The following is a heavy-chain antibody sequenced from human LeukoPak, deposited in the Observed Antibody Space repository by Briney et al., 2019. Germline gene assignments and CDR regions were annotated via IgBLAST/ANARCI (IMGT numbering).Heavy chain of an antibody. Sequence: GESLRLSCAASGFTFSSYAMHWVRQAPGKGLEWVAVISYDGSNKYYADSVKGRFTISRDNSKNTLYLQMNSLRSEDTAVYYCARDGGFYYGSGFLDYWGQGTLVTVSS. CDR1: GFTFSSYA. D-gene: IGHD3-10*01. V-gene: IGHV3-30-3*01. CDR3: ARDGGFYYGSGFLDY. CDR2: ISYDGSNK. J-gene: IGHJ4*02.